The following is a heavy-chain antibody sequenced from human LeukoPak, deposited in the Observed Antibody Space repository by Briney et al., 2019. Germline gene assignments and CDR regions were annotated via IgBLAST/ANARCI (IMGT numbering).Heavy chain of an antibody. Sequence: PGGSLRLSCAGSGFKFDDYGMNWVRQVPGKGLEWISAINWNGGSTHYADSVRGRFTISRDNARNSMFLHMNSLRAEDTALYFCARDSGDFWSGLYYYYYYMDVWGKGTTVTVSS. J-gene: IGHJ6*03. CDR3: ARDSGDFWSGLYYYYYYMDV. CDR1: GFKFDDYG. D-gene: IGHD3-3*01. CDR2: INWNGGST. V-gene: IGHV3-20*04.